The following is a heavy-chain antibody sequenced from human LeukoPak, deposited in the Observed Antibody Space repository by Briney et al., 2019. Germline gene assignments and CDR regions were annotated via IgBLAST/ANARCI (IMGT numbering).Heavy chain of an antibody. CDR2: ISYDGSNK. D-gene: IGHD1-26*01. J-gene: IGHJ4*02. Sequence: GGSLRLSCAASGFTFSSYGMHWVRQAPGKGLEWVAVISYDGSNKYYADSVKGRFTISRDNSKNTLYLQMNSLRAEDTAVYYCAKVALSGSYRRPFDYWGQGTLVTVSS. CDR3: AKVALSGSYRRPFDY. CDR1: GFTFSSYG. V-gene: IGHV3-30*18.